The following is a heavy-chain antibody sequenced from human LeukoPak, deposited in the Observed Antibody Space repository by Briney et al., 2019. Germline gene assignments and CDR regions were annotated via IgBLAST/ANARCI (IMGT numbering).Heavy chain of an antibody. V-gene: IGHV3-9*01. Sequence: PGGSLRLSCAASGFTFDDYAMHWVWQAPGKGQEWVSGISWNSGSIGYADSVKGRFTISRDNAKNSLYLQMNSLRAEDTALYYCAMSSPDDFWSGYFDYWGQGTLVTVSS. CDR2: ISWNSGSI. CDR1: GFTFDDYA. J-gene: IGHJ4*02. CDR3: AMSSPDDFWSGYFDY. D-gene: IGHD3-3*01.